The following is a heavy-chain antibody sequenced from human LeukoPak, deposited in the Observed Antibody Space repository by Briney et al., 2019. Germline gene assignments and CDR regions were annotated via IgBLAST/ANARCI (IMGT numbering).Heavy chain of an antibody. CDR3: AREGYCSGGTCYSAMNWFDP. CDR2: ISAYNGNT. J-gene: IGHJ5*02. Sequence: ASVKVSCKASGYRFTSYGITWVRQAPGQGLEWMGWISAYNGNTNYAQKLQGRVTLTTDTSTSTAYMELRSLRSDDAAVYYCAREGYCSGGTCYSAMNWFDPWGQGTLVTVSS. CDR1: GYRFTSYG. D-gene: IGHD2-15*01. V-gene: IGHV1-18*01.